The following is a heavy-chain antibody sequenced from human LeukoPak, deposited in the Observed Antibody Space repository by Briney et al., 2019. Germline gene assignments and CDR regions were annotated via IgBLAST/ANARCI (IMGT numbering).Heavy chain of an antibody. J-gene: IGHJ4*02. CDR2: IYHSGST. V-gene: IGHV4-4*02. CDR3: VRNPNGDSSGSFDY. CDR1: GGSISSSNW. Sequence: SETLSLTCAVSGGSISSSNWWSWVRQPPGKGLEWIGEIYHSGSTNYNPSLKSRVTISVDKSKNQFSLKLSSVTAADTAVYYCVRNPNGDSSGSFDYWGQGTLVTVSS. D-gene: IGHD3-22*01.